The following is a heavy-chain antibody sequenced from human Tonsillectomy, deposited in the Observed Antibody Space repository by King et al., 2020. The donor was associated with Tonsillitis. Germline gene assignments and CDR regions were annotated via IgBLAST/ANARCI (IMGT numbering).Heavy chain of an antibody. D-gene: IGHD2-21*01. Sequence: QLVQSGAEVKKPGSSVKVSCKTSGGTLFRYAISWVRQAPGQGLEWMGGIIPIFGTANYAQTSQGRVTITADESTSTAYMELSSLRSEDTAVYYCARIRLPAGEDRVVIPVEDDAFDIWGQGTMVTVSS. CDR2: IIPIFGTA. J-gene: IGHJ3*02. CDR1: GGTLFRYA. V-gene: IGHV1-69*01. CDR3: ARIRLPAGEDRVVIPVEDDAFDI.